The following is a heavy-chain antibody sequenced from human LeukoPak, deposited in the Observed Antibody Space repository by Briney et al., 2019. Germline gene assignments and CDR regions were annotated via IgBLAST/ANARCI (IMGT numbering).Heavy chain of an antibody. V-gene: IGHV3-30-3*01. J-gene: IGHJ6*02. CDR1: GFTFSSYA. Sequence: PGGSLRLSCAASGFTFSSYAMHWVRQAPGKGLEWVAVISYDGSNKYYADSVKGQFTISRDNSKNTLYLQMSSLRAEDTAVYYCARGPAWNDVFYYYGMDVWGQGTTVTVSS. D-gene: IGHD1-1*01. CDR2: ISYDGSNK. CDR3: ARGPAWNDVFYYYGMDV.